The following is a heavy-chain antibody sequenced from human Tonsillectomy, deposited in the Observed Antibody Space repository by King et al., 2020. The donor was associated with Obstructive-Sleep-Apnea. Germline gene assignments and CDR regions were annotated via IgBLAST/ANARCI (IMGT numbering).Heavy chain of an antibody. V-gene: IGHV4-59*08. D-gene: IGHD5-12*01. CDR1: GGSISNYY. Sequence: QLQESGPGLVKPSETLSLTCTVSGGSISNYYWSCLRQPPGKGLDWIGYMYYSGNTNFNPSLKCRVTISADTSQIQFSLRLFSVTAADTAVYYCARHRGVEDYGGYGDYFDYWGQGTLVTVSS. J-gene: IGHJ4*02. CDR2: MYYSGNT. CDR3: ARHRGVEDYGGYGDYFDY.